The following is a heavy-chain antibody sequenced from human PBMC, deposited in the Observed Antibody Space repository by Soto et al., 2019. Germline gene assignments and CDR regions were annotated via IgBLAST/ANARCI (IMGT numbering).Heavy chain of an antibody. J-gene: IGHJ4*02. CDR2: ISAYNGDT. V-gene: IGHV1-18*04. D-gene: IGHD3-10*01. CDR3: ARESDYYGSGSYSY. CDR1: GYTFTNYG. Sequence: QVQLVQSGGEVKKPGASVKVSCKTSGYTFTNYGITWVRQAPGQGLKWMGWISAYNGDTNYAQKFQGRVTITADESTSTAYMELSSLRSEDTAVYYCARESDYYGSGSYSYWGQGTLVTVSS.